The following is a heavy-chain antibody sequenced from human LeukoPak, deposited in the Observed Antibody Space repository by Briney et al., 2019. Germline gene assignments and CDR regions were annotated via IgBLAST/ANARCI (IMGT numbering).Heavy chain of an antibody. J-gene: IGHJ4*02. CDR2: ISYSGST. D-gene: IGHD2-2*02. V-gene: IGHV4-59*01. CDR3: ARALYGGFDY. Sequence: SETLSLTCTVSGDSISNYYWSWVRQPPGKGLEWIGNISYSGSTSHNPSLKSRATISVDTAKNQFSLKLSSVTAADTAVYYCARALYGGFDYWGQGTLVTVSS. CDR1: GDSISNYY.